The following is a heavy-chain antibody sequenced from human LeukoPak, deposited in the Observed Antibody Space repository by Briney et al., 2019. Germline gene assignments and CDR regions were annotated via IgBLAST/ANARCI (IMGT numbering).Heavy chain of an antibody. Sequence: GGSLRLSCAASGFTFSNAWMSWVRQAPGKGLEWVGRIKSKTDGCTTDYAETGKGRFTISRDDSKNTLYLQMNSLKTEDTAVYYCTTAPGIAVAGTFPRFDYWGQGTLVTVSS. V-gene: IGHV3-15*01. J-gene: IGHJ4*02. CDR2: IKSKTDGCTT. CDR3: TTAPGIAVAGTFPRFDY. D-gene: IGHD6-19*01. CDR1: GFTFSNAW.